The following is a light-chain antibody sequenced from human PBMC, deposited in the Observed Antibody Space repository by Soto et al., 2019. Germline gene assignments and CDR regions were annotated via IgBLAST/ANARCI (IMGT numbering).Light chain of an antibody. Sequence: EIVLTQSPDTLSLSPGERATLSCRASQSFSVNYFAWFQQKPGQPPRLLIYGASTRATGIPARFSGSGSGTDFTLTISRLEPEDFAVYYCQHYGSSWTFGQGTKVDI. J-gene: IGKJ1*01. V-gene: IGKV3-20*01. CDR1: QSFSVNY. CDR3: QHYGSSWT. CDR2: GAS.